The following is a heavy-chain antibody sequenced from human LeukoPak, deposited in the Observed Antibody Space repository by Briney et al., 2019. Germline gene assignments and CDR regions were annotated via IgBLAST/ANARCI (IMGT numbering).Heavy chain of an antibody. V-gene: IGHV3-23*01. J-gene: IGHJ4*02. CDR2: ISGSGGST. D-gene: IGHD6-13*01. Sequence: GGSLRLSCAAPGFTFSSYAMSWVRQAPGKGLEWVSAISGSGGSTYYANSVKGRFTISRDNSKNTLYLQMNSLRAEDTAVCYCAKDGGSSWYKGMWYYFDYWGQGTLVTVSS. CDR3: AKDGGSSWYKGMWYYFDY. CDR1: GFTFSSYA.